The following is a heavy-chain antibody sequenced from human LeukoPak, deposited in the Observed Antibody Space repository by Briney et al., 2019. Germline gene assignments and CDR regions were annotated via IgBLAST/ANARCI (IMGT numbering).Heavy chain of an antibody. D-gene: IGHD3-16*01. Sequence: PGGSLRLSCAASGFTFSSYAMSWVRQAPGKGLEWVSAISGSGGSTYYADSVKGRFTIPRDNDKNSLYLQMHSLRAEDTALYYCARDLLSRSFYGMDVWGQGTTVTVSS. V-gene: IGHV3-23*01. CDR2: ISGSGGST. CDR1: GFTFSSYA. CDR3: ARDLLSRSFYGMDV. J-gene: IGHJ6*02.